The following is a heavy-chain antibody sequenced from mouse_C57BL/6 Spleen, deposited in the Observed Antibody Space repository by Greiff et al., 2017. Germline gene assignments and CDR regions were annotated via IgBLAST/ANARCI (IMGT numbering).Heavy chain of an antibody. D-gene: IGHD2-14*01. CDR2: IDPTGGYT. J-gene: IGHJ4*01. CDR3: ERRGNWGYRLDY. CDR1: GYTFTSYW. V-gene: IGHV1-69*01. Sequence: QVQLQQPGAELVMPGASVKLSCKASGYTFTSYWMHWVKQRPGQGLEWIGEIDPTGGYTNYNEKFKGKSTLTVDKSSSTAYMQLSSLTSEDSAVYSVERRGNWGYRLDYWGQGTSVTVSA.